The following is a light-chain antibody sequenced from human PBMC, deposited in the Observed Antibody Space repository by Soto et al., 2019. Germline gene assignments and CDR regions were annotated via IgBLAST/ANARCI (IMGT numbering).Light chain of an antibody. Sequence: QSALTQPPSVSGAPGQRVTISCTGSRSNIGAGYDVHWYQQPPGTAPKVLIYGNNNRPSGVPDRFSGSKSGTSASLAITGLQAEDEADYYCQSFDSSLRDYVFGAGTKVTVL. V-gene: IGLV1-40*01. CDR2: GNN. CDR1: RSNIGAGYD. CDR3: QSFDSSLRDYV. J-gene: IGLJ1*01.